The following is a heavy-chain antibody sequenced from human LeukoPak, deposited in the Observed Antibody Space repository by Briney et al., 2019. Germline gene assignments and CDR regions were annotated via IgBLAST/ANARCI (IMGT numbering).Heavy chain of an antibody. Sequence: SETLSLTCTVSGGSISTSDYWAWNRQPPGKGLDWIGSIYYSGSTYYNPSLKSRVTISVDRSETQFSLNLSSVTAADTAIYYCVRRPPIFGVVIIGDDFDIWGQGTMVTVSS. V-gene: IGHV4-39*07. CDR1: GGSISTSDY. CDR3: VRRPPIFGVVIIGDDFDI. D-gene: IGHD3-3*01. J-gene: IGHJ3*02. CDR2: IYYSGST.